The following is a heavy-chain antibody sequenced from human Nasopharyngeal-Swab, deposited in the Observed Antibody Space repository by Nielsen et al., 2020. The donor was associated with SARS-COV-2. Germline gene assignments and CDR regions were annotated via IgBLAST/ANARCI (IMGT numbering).Heavy chain of an antibody. CDR3: ARGITTLYYYYYMDV. J-gene: IGHJ6*03. Sequence: WIRQPPGKGLEWIASIYHSGSTYYNPSLRSRVTILVDTSKNQFSLKLYSVTAADTAVYYCARGITTLYYYYYMDVWGKGTTVTVSS. V-gene: IGHV4-38-2*02. CDR2: IYHSGST. D-gene: IGHD3-10*01.